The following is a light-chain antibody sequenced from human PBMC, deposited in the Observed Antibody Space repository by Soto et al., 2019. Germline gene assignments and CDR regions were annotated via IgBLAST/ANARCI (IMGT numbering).Light chain of an antibody. J-gene: IGLJ2*01. V-gene: IGLV7-46*01. CDR2: ETN. CDR3: LLSCSHGVV. CDR1: TGTVTTGHY. Sequence: QAVVTQEPSLTVSPGGTVTLTCAASTGTVTTGHYSCWYQQKPGQAPRTLIYETNKKPSWTPDRFSGSLIGGRAALTLSGAHPDDEAYYYCLLSCSHGVVFGGGTKLTVL.